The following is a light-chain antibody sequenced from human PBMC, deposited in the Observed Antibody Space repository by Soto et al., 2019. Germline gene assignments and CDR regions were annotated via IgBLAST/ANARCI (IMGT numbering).Light chain of an antibody. CDR2: EVT. Sequence: QSALTQPASVSGSPGQSITISCTGRSSDVGAYNYVSWYQQHPGKAPRLMISEVTNRPSGVSNRVSGSKSGNTASLTISGLRAEDEADDYSSSYTSGSTLVVFGGGTKLTVL. CDR1: SSDVGAYNY. V-gene: IGLV2-14*01. J-gene: IGLJ2*01. CDR3: SSYTSGSTLVV.